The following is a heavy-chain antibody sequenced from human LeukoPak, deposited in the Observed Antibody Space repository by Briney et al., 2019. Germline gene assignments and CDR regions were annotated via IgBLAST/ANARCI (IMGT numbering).Heavy chain of an antibody. D-gene: IGHD3-16*01. CDR1: GASVNDYF. CDR2: VYSGGAA. V-gene: IGHV4-59*02. CDR3: AREIVLMMSDAASPYFMDV. Sequence: SESLSLTCSVSGASVNDYFWSWIRQAPGRGLEWLGQVYSGGAAEYSPSLKGRVTISLDASTNKVSLSLRSVTPADTAVYFCAREIVLMMSDAASPYFMDVWGRGTTVTVAS. J-gene: IGHJ6*03.